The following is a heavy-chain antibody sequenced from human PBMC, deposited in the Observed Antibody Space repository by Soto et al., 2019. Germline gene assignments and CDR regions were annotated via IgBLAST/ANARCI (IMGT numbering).Heavy chain of an antibody. CDR3: ARDRGYSGYDSPRFYYGMAV. V-gene: IGHV3-33*01. CDR1: GFTFSSYG. J-gene: IGHJ6*02. D-gene: IGHD5-12*01. Sequence: QVQLVESGGGVVQPGRSLRLSCAASGFTFSSYGMHWVRQAPGKGLEWVAVIWYDGSNKWYADSVKGRFTISRDNSKNKLYLQMNSRRAEDTAVYSCARDRGYSGYDSPRFYYGMAVWGQGTTVTVSS. CDR2: IWYDGSNK.